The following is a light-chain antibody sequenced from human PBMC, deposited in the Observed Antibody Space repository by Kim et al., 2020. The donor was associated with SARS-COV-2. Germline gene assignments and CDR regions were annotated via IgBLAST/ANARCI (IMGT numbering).Light chain of an antibody. CDR1: SGSIASTN. Sequence: NFMLTQPHSVSESPGNTVTISCTRSSGSIASTNVQWYQQRPGTSPTAVIFENNQRPSGVPDRFSGSIDGSSNTASLTISGLETEDEADYYCQSFDSNIQVFGGGTQLTVL. J-gene: IGLJ3*02. V-gene: IGLV6-57*01. CDR2: ENN. CDR3: QSFDSNIQV.